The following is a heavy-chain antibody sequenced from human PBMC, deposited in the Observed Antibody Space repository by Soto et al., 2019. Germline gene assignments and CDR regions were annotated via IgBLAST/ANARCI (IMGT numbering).Heavy chain of an antibody. CDR2: ITPYNGNT. D-gene: IGHD3-10*01. CDR1: GYRFSDYG. J-gene: IGHJ4*02. CDR3: APALRRRRGEFALAF. Sequence: QVHLVQSGGEVKKPGASVRVSCKTSGYRFSDYGISWVRQAPGQGLEWMGWITPYNGNTKFAQKFQGRVTVTTDTSPSRAFMELRTLSPDATTIHYVAPALRRRRGEFALAFWGEGTLVNFSS. V-gene: IGHV1-18*01.